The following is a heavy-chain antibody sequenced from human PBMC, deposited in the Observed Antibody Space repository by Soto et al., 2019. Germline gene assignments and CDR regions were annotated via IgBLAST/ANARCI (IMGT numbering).Heavy chain of an antibody. V-gene: IGHV3-66*01. J-gene: IGHJ6*03. Sequence: GGSLRLSCAASGISVSGNYMSWVRQAPGKGLEWVSSIYSTYTTYYADSVKRRFTISRDNSKTTVFLQMDSLLAEDTAVYYWAGDRYSNPAYYYMDVWGQGTPVTVSS. D-gene: IGHD4-4*01. CDR3: AGDRYSNPAYYYMDV. CDR2: IYSTYTT. CDR1: GISVSGNY.